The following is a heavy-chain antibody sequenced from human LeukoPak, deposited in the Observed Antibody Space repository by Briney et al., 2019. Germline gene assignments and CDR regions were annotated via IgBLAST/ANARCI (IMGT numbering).Heavy chain of an antibody. D-gene: IGHD6-13*01. CDR3: ARVPTGSSWYSVLMYAYYYYYMDV. J-gene: IGHJ6*03. CDR1: GFTFSSYG. Sequence: PGGSLRLSCAASGFTFSSYGMHWVRQAPGKGLEWVSSISGSSSYIYYADSVKGRFTISRDNSKNTLYLQMKSLRAEDTAVYYCARVPTGSSWYSVLMYAYYYYYMDVWGKGTTVTVSS. CDR2: ISGSSSYI. V-gene: IGHV3-21*01.